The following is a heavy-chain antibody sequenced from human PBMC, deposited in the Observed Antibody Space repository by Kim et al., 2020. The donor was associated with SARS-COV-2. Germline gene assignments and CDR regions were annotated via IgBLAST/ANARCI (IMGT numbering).Heavy chain of an antibody. D-gene: IGHD2-15*01. CDR3: ASSAGYCSGGSCPEDSYYLDY. V-gene: IGHV3-30*04. J-gene: IGHJ4*01. Sequence: GGSLRLSCAASGFTFSGFAMHWARQAPGKGLEWVAVISYDGSNKYYVDSVKGRFTISRDNSKNTLYLQMNSLRAEDTAVYYCASSAGYCSGGSCPEDSYYLDYWGQEPWSPSPQ. CDR1: GFTFSGFA. CDR2: ISYDGSNK.